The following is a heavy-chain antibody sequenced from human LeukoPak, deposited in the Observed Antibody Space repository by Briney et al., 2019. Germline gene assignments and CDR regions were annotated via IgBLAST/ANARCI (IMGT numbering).Heavy chain of an antibody. CDR2: IYYSGST. D-gene: IGHD5-18*01. Sequence: SETLSLTCTVSGGSISSYYWSWIRQPPGKGLEWIGYIYYSGSTNYNPSLKSRVTISVDTSKNQFSLKLSSVTAADTAVYYCARDSSYGIFDYWGQGTLVTVSS. CDR1: GGSISSYY. CDR3: ARDSSYGIFDY. V-gene: IGHV4-59*01. J-gene: IGHJ4*02.